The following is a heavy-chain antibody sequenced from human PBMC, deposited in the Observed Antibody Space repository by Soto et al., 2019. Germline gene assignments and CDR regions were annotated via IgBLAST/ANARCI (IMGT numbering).Heavy chain of an antibody. Sequence: QVRLVESGGGVVQPGRSLRLSCAASGFTFSNYGMHWVRQAPGKGLEWVAVIWHDGSNKYYADSVKGRFTISRDNSKNTLYVQMNSLIAEDTAVYYCARGGGYSPVDYWGQGTLVTVSS. CDR2: IWHDGSNK. J-gene: IGHJ4*02. CDR1: GFTFSNYG. CDR3: ARGGGYSPVDY. D-gene: IGHD5-18*01. V-gene: IGHV3-33*01.